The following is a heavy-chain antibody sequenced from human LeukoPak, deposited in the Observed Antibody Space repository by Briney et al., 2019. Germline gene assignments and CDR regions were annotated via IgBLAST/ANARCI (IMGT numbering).Heavy chain of an antibody. CDR1: GFTFRSHD. V-gene: IGHV3-23*01. D-gene: IGHD3-22*01. CDR2: IVGSGGST. Sequence: GGSLRLSCAASGFTFRSHDMSWVRQAPGKGLEWVSAIVGSGGSTNYADSVKGRFTISRDNSKNTLYLQINSLRAEDTAIYYCAKDLRYHYYDSSGSLNFDYWGQGTLVTVSS. J-gene: IGHJ4*02. CDR3: AKDLRYHYYDSSGSLNFDY.